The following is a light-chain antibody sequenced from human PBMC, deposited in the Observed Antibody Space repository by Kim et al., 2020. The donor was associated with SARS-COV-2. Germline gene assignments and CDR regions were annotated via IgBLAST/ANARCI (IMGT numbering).Light chain of an antibody. CDR3: QAWDSSTGVV. J-gene: IGLJ2*01. Sequence: VSPGQTASITCSGDTWGDKYACWYQQKPGQTPVLVIYQVSKRPSGIPERFSGSISGNTASLTISGTQAMDEADYYCQAWDSSTGVVFGGGTQLTVL. CDR2: QVS. CDR1: TWGDKY. V-gene: IGLV3-1*01.